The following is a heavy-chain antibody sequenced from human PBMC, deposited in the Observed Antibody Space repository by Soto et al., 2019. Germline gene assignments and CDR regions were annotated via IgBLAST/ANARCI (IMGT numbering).Heavy chain of an antibody. CDR1: GGTFSSYA. CDR2: INPNSGGT. CDR3: ARGATVTGSYYYYGMDV. D-gene: IGHD4-4*01. V-gene: IGHV1-2*04. Sequence: GASVKVSCKASGGTFSSYAISWVRQAPGQGLEWMGWINPNSGGTNYAQKFQGWVTMTRDTSISTAYMELSRLRSDDTAVYYCARGATVTGSYYYYGMDVWGQGTTVTVSS. J-gene: IGHJ6*02.